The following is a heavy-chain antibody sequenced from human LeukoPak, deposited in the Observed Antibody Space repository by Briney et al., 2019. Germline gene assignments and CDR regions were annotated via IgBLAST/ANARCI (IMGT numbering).Heavy chain of an antibody. Sequence: PGGSLRLSCAPSGFSVSENYISWVRQTPGKGLEWVSSIYSDGTTYYPDSVKGRFTISSHISKNTVDLQMNSLRAEDSALYYCARDWSYYYGIDVWGQGTTVTVSS. CDR2: IYSDGTT. CDR1: GFSVSENY. CDR3: ARDWSYYYGIDV. J-gene: IGHJ6*02. V-gene: IGHV3-53*04. D-gene: IGHD1-1*01.